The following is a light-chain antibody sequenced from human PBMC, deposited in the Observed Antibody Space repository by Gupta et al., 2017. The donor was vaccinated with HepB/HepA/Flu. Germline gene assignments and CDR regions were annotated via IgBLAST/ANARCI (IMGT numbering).Light chain of an antibody. CDR2: GAS. J-gene: IGKJ4*01. CDR1: QSVSSN. V-gene: IGKV3-15*01. Sequence: EIVMTHSPATLSVSTGESATLSCRASQSVSSNLAWYQQKPGQAPRLLIYGASTRATGIPARFSGSGSGTEFTLTISSLQSEDFAVYYCQQYNNWPPLTFGGGTKVEIK. CDR3: QQYNNWPPLT.